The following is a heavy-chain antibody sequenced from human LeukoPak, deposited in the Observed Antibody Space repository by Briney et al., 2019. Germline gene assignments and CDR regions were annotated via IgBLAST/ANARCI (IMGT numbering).Heavy chain of an antibody. J-gene: IGHJ4*02. CDR2: IYHSGST. V-gene: IGHV4-38-2*02. CDR3: ARVAAGQKYGDYAFDY. CDR1: GYSISSGYY. D-gene: IGHD4-17*01. Sequence: SETLSLTCTVSGYSISSGYYWGWIRQPPGKGLEWIGSIYHSGSTYYNPSLKSRVTISVDTSKNQFSLKLSSVTAADTAVYYCARVAAGQKYGDYAFDYWGQGTLVTVSS.